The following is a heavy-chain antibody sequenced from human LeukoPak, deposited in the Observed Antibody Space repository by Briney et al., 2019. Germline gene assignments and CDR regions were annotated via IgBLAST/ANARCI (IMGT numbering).Heavy chain of an antibody. V-gene: IGHV1-69*05. J-gene: IGHJ3*02. CDR2: IIPIFGTA. CDR3: ALRYFDWLPPSAAFDI. D-gene: IGHD3-9*01. Sequence: GSSVKVSCKASGGTFSSYAISWVRQAPGQGLEWMGGIIPIFGTASYAQKFQGRVTITTDESTSTAYMELSSLRSEDTAVYYCALRYFDWLPPSAAFDIWGQGTMVTVSS. CDR1: GGTFSSYA.